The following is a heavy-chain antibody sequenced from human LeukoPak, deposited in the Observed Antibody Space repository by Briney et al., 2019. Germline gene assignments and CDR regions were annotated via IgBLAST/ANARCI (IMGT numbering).Heavy chain of an antibody. CDR3: TSRPRMVESVDYLPHY. CDR1: GYSFNSYW. D-gene: IGHD4/OR15-4a*01. CDR2: ICPDDSET. V-gene: IGHV5-51*01. Sequence: RGESLKISCQGSGYSFNSYWLAWVRQMPGKGLEWMGIICPDDSETKYSPSFQGQVTISADKSINTAYLQWNSLRVSDTAIYYCTSRPRMVESVDYLPHYWGQGTLVTVSS. J-gene: IGHJ4*02.